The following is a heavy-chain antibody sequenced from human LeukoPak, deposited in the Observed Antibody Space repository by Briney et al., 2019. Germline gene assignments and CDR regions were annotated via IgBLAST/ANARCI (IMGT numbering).Heavy chain of an antibody. V-gene: IGHV1-18*01. J-gene: IGHJ4*02. CDR2: INGYNGNT. CDR1: AYTFTSYG. D-gene: IGHD3-22*01. Sequence: ASVKVSCMASAYTFTSYGFNWVRQAPGQGLEWMGWINGYNGNTNYAQKFQGRVTMTTDTSTSTAYMELRSLRSDDTAVYYCARSGIIVVNNFDYWGQGTLVTVSS. CDR3: ARSGIIVVNNFDY.